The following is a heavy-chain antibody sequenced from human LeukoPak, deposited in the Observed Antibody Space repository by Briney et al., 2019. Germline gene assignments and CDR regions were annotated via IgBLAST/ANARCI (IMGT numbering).Heavy chain of an antibody. D-gene: IGHD3-3*01. Sequence: GGSLRLSCAASGFTFRSHGMHWVRQAPGKGLEWVGVILYDGSDSYYTDSVKGRFTLSRDNSKNTLYLQMNSLRAEDTAVYFCARDRAWNYFDYWGQGTLVTVSS. V-gene: IGHV3-33*05. CDR3: ARDRAWNYFDY. CDR2: ILYDGSDS. CDR1: GFTFRSHG. J-gene: IGHJ4*02.